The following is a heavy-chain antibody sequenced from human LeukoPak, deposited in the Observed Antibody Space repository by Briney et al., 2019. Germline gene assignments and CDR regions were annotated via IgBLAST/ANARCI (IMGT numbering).Heavy chain of an antibody. V-gene: IGHV3-7*01. CDR3: ARDTLGEGEDANYAVYYFDY. Sequence: GGSLRLSCAASGFTFNTYWMSWVRQAPGKGLEWVANIKQDGNEKYYADSVKGRFTISRDNGKNSLDLQMNSLRADDTAVYYCARDTLGEGEDANYAVYYFDYWGQGTGVTVSS. J-gene: IGHJ4*02. CDR2: IKQDGNEK. D-gene: IGHD4/OR15-4a*01. CDR1: GFTFNTYW.